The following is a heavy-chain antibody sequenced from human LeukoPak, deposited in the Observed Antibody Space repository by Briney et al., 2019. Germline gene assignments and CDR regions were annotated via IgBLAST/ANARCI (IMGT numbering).Heavy chain of an antibody. D-gene: IGHD3-3*01. CDR2: IIPMFGTA. V-gene: IGHV1-69*06. J-gene: IGHJ6*03. CDR1: GGTFSSYA. Sequence: SVKVSCKASGGTFSSYAIRWVRQAPGQGLEWMGGIIPMFGTADYAQKLQGRVTITADKSTSTAYMELSSLRSDDTAVYYCARGGYGDFQAMDVWGKGTTVTVSS. CDR3: ARGGYGDFQAMDV.